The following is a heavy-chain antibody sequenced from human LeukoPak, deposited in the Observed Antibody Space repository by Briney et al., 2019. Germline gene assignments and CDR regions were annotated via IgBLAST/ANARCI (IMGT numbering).Heavy chain of an antibody. V-gene: IGHV3-30*18. J-gene: IGHJ4*02. Sequence: GGSLRLSCAASGFTFSSYGMHWVRQAPGKGLEWVAVISYDGSNKYYADSVRGRFTISRDNSKNTLYLQMNSLRAEDTAVYYCAKASGLAAAGNFDYWGQGTLVTVSS. CDR2: ISYDGSNK. CDR1: GFTFSSYG. D-gene: IGHD6-13*01. CDR3: AKASGLAAAGNFDY.